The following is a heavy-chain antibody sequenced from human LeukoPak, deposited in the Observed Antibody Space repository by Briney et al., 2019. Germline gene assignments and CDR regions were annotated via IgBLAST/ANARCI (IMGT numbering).Heavy chain of an antibody. CDR2: INPNSGGT. CDR1: GYTFTGYY. CDR3: ARDRQGGY. J-gene: IGHJ4*02. V-gene: IGHV1-2*02. Sequence: ASVKVSCKASGYTFTGYYMHWVRQTPGQGLEWMEWINPNSGGTNYAQKFQGRVTMTTDTSTSTAYMELRSLTSDDTAVYYCARDRQGGYWGQGTLVTVSS.